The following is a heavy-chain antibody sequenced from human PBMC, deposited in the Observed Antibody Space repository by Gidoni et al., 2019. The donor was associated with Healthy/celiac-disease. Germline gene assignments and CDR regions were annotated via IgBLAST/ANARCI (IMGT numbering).Heavy chain of an antibody. CDR3: ARDYSSGWYVEYYFDY. CDR1: GSTFSSYG. V-gene: IGHV3-33*01. J-gene: IGHJ4*02. D-gene: IGHD6-19*01. Sequence: QVQLVESGGGVVQPGRSLRLSCAASGSTFSSYGMHWVRQAPGQGLEWVAVIWYDGSNKYYADSVKGRFTISRDNSKNTLYLQMNSLRAEDTAVYYCARDYSSGWYVEYYFDYWGQGTLVTVSS. CDR2: IWYDGSNK.